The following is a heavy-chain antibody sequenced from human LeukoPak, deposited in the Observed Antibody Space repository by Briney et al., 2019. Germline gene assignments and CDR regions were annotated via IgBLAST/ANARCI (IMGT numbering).Heavy chain of an antibody. CDR2: IKSYADGSGT. V-gene: IGHV3-74*03. CDR1: GFTFSDYW. CDR3: ARDSTYTMDL. D-gene: IGHD2/OR15-2a*01. Sequence: AGGSLRLSCAASGFTFSDYWMHWVRQAPGKGLVWVSCIKSYADGSGTTYADSVKGRFTISRDDARNTVYLQINSLRAEDTAVYYCARDSTYTMDLWGRGTTVTVSS. J-gene: IGHJ6*02.